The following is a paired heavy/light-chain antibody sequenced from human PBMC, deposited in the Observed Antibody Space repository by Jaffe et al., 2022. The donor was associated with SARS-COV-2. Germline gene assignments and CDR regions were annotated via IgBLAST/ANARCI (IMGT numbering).Heavy chain of an antibody. CDR3: AKDNRDYYYMDV. Sequence: EVQLVESGGNLIQPGGSLRLSCAASGFTFNKYDLNWVRQAPGKGLEWVSAIIASGATTYYADSVKGRFTVSRDNSKNTMYLQMNSLRAEDTAVYFCAKDNRDYYYMDVWGKGTTVTVSS. CDR1: GFTFNKYD. V-gene: IGHV3-23*04. CDR2: IIASGATT. J-gene: IGHJ6*03.
Light chain of an antibody. CDR1: QSVSSN. CDR3: QQYKNWPLT. Sequence: EIVMTQSPATLSVSPGERATLSCRASQSVSSNLAWYQQRPGQAPRLLIYGASTRATGIPARFSGSGSGTEFTLTISSLQSEDFALFYCQQYKNWPLTFGGGTKVEIK. J-gene: IGKJ4*01. V-gene: IGKV3-15*01. CDR2: GAS.